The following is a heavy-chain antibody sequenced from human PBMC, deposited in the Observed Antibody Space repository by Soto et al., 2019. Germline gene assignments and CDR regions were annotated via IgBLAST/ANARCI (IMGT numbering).Heavy chain of an antibody. J-gene: IGHJ4*02. CDR1: GGSIRSGGYY. CDR3: ARGTYASGWAY. CDR2: IYNSGSS. Sequence: QVQLQESGPGPVKPSQTLSLTCSVSGGSIRSGGYYWTWIRQYPGGGLEWIGHIYNSGSSYYNPSLRGRVTISIDTSKSHFSLELTSVTAADTAVYYCARGTYASGWAYWGPGTLVTVSS. D-gene: IGHD3-10*01. V-gene: IGHV4-31*03.